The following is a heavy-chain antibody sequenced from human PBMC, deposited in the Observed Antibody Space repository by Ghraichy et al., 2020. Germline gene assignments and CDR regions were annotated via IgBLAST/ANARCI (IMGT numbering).Heavy chain of an antibody. CDR3: ARDEAGYDS. J-gene: IGHJ5*01. V-gene: IGHV3-7*03. Sequence: GESLRLSCEASGFSFSTYWMSWVRQAPGKGLEWVANIKEDGSEDYYVDSVKGRFTISRDNAKKSLYLQMNSLRLEDTAVYFCARDEAGYDSWGQGTLVTVSS. D-gene: IGHD5-12*01. CDR1: GFSFSTYW. CDR2: IKEDGSED.